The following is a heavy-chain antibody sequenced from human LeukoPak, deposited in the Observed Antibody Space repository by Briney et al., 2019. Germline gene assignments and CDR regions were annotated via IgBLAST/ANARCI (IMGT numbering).Heavy chain of an antibody. D-gene: IGHD3-10*01. J-gene: IGHJ4*02. Sequence: GGSLRLSCAASGFTFTSYGMHWVRPAPGKGLEWVAVISYDGSNKYYADSVKGRFTISRDNSKNTLYLQMNSLRAEDTAVYYCARGVRFDYWGQGTLVTVSS. CDR1: GFTFTSYG. V-gene: IGHV3-30*03. CDR2: ISYDGSNK. CDR3: ARGVRFDY.